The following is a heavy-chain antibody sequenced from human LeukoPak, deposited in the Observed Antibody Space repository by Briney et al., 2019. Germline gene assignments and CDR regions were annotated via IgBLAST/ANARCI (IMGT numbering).Heavy chain of an antibody. CDR1: GFTFSSAW. D-gene: IGHD2-2*01. CDR2: IKNKTNGGTT. J-gene: IGHJ4*02. CDR3: ARGFCSSTNCYQGPFDF. Sequence: GGSLRLSCAASGFTFSSAWMTWVRQAPGKGLEWVGHIKNKTNGGTTDYAAPVKGRFIISGDDSKNTLYLQMNSLRTEDTAVYYCARGFCSSTNCYQGPFDFWGQGTLVTVSS. V-gene: IGHV3-15*01.